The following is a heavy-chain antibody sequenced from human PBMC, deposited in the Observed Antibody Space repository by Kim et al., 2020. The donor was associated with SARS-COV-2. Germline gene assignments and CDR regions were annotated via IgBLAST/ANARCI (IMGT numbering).Heavy chain of an antibody. J-gene: IGHJ4*02. CDR1: GFTFSSYA. V-gene: IGHV3-30*04. CDR3: ARGLGVAVAALGDY. CDR2: ISYDGSNK. D-gene: IGHD6-19*01. Sequence: GGSLRLSCAASGFTFSSYAMHWVRQAPGKGLEWVAVISYDGSNKYYADSVKGRFTISRDNSKNTLYLQMNSLRAEDTAVYYCARGLGVAVAALGDYWGQGTLVTVSS.